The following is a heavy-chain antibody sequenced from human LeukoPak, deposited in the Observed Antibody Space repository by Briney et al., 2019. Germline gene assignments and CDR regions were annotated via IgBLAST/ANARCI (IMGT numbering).Heavy chain of an antibody. CDR3: ARGGRAIFGVVHDNWFDP. J-gene: IGHJ5*02. V-gene: IGHV4-4*02. CDR1: GFTFNNYAM. Sequence: GSLRLSCAASGFTFNNYAMNWVRQPPGKGLEWIGEIYHSGSTNYNPSLKSRVTISVDKSKNQFSLKLSSVTAADTAVYYCARGGRAIFGVVHDNWFDPWGQGTLVTVSS. D-gene: IGHD3-3*01. CDR2: IYHSGST.